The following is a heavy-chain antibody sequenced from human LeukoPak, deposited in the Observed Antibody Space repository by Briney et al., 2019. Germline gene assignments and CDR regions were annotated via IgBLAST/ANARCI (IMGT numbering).Heavy chain of an antibody. J-gene: IGHJ4*02. CDR2: INPKSGAT. V-gene: IGHV1-2*02. CDR3: ARAAQSSSCDY. Sequence: ASVKVSCKASGYTFSDYYIHWVRQAPGQGLEWMGWINPKSGATNYAQKFQGRVPVTRDMSTRTVFLEVSRLTSDETAVYFCARAAQSSSCDYWGQGTLVIVSS. CDR1: GYTFSDYY. D-gene: IGHD6-6*01.